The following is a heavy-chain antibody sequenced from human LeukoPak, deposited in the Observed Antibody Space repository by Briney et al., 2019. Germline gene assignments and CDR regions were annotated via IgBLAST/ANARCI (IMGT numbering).Heavy chain of an antibody. Sequence: GGSLRLSCAASGFTFSSYAMHWVRQAPGKGLEWVAVISYDGSNKYYADSVKGRFTISRDNSKNTLYLQMNSPRAEDTAVYYCARTGALTYYFDYWGQGTLVTVSS. D-gene: IGHD1-26*01. CDR1: GFTFSSYA. CDR3: ARTGALTYYFDY. J-gene: IGHJ4*02. V-gene: IGHV3-30-3*01. CDR2: ISYDGSNK.